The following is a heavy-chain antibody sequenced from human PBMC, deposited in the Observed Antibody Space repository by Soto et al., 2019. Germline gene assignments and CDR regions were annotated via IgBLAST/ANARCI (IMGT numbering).Heavy chain of an antibody. D-gene: IGHD3-10*01. CDR2: ISAYNGNT. CDR3: ARVTMVRGVPDKFDY. V-gene: IGHV1-18*01. J-gene: IGHJ4*02. Sequence: QVQLVQSGAEVKKPGASVKVSCKASGYTFTSYGISRVRQAPGQGLEWMGWISAYNGNTNYAQKLQGRVTMTTDTSTSTAYMELRSLRSDDTAVYYCARVTMVRGVPDKFDYWGQGTLVTVSS. CDR1: GYTFTSYG.